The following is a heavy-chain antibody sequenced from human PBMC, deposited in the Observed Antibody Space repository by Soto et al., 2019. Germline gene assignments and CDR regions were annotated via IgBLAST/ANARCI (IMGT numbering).Heavy chain of an antibody. CDR3: AKEVKDFDGFDV. D-gene: IGHD2-21*01. Sequence: QEQLVESGGGVVQPGRSLRLSCAASGFTFSNFGMHWVRQAPGRGLEWVAAISHGGDYKFQADAVDGRFTISRDNPQNMLYLQMNSLRDEDSAVYYCAKEVKDFDGFDVWGQGTMVTVSS. CDR2: ISHGGDYK. CDR1: GFTFSNFG. J-gene: IGHJ3*01. V-gene: IGHV3-30*18.